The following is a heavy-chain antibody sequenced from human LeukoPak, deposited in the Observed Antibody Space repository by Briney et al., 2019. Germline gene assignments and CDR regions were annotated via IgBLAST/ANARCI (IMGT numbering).Heavy chain of an antibody. CDR2: IISNGGST. Sequence: QSGGSLRLSCAASGFTFSSYAMHWVRQAPGKGLEYVSAIISNGGSTYYANSVKGRFTISRDNSKNTLYLQMGSLRADDMAVYYCAREGGSYDFGSFDYWGQGTLVTVSS. J-gene: IGHJ4*02. CDR1: GFTFSSYA. D-gene: IGHD1-26*01. V-gene: IGHV3-64*01. CDR3: AREGGSYDFGSFDY.